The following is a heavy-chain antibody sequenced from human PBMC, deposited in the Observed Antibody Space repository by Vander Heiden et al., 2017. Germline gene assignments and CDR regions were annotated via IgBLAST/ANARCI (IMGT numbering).Heavy chain of an antibody. Sequence: QVQLQQWGAGLLKPSETLSLTCAVYGGSFSGYYWTWIRQSPGRGLEWIGEINHSGSTSYNPSLKSRVTISTDASKKQFSLKLRSVTAADTTVYYCVRARYCSDTSCIRAFDIWGQGTMVTVSS. D-gene: IGHD2-2*01. V-gene: IGHV4-34*02. CDR3: VRARYCSDTSCIRAFDI. CDR2: INHSGST. CDR1: GGSFSGYY. J-gene: IGHJ3*02.